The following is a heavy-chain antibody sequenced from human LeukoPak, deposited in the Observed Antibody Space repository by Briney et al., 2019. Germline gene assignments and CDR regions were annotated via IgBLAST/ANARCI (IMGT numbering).Heavy chain of an antibody. CDR3: ARAVGAVAGYFDY. CDR2: ISYDGSNK. J-gene: IGHJ4*02. V-gene: IGHV3-30-3*01. D-gene: IGHD6-19*01. CDR1: GFTFSSYA. Sequence: PGGSLRLSCAASGFTFSSYAMHWVRQAPGKGLEWVAVISYDGSNKYYADSVKGRFTISRDNSKNTLHLQMNSLRAEDTAVYYCARAVGAVAGYFDYWGQGTLVTVSS.